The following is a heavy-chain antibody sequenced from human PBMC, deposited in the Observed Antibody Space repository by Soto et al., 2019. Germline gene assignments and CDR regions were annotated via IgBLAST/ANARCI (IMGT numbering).Heavy chain of an antibody. CDR2: INYSGTS. V-gene: IGHV4-39*01. Sequence: SETLSLTCRVSGDSISDTIYYWGWVPQSQGKELEWNGSINYSGTSQFNPSLKTRVTISVDTSKKEFSLRLRSVTAADTAVYFCARHLKGGAAAMAXWGQGITVTVSX. J-gene: IGHJ4*02. CDR1: GDSISDTIYY. CDR3: ARHLKGGAAAMAX. D-gene: IGHD2-15*01.